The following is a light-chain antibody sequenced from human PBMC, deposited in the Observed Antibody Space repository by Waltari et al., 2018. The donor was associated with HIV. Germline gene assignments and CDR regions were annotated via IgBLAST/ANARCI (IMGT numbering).Light chain of an antibody. V-gene: IGLV1-44*01. CDR3: ASWDDSLNGYV. Sequence: QSVLTQPPSASGTPGQTVIISCSGSSSNIGTNTENWYQQLPGTAPKLLIYSYNQRPSGVPDRFSGSKSGTSASLAISGLQSEDEADYYCASWDDSLNGYVFGTGTKVTVL. CDR2: SYN. CDR1: SSNIGTNT. J-gene: IGLJ1*01.